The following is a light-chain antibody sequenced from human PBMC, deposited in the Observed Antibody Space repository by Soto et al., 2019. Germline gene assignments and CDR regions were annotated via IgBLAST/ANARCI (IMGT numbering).Light chain of an antibody. CDR1: SSNIRGNN. V-gene: IGLV1-44*01. CDR2: TSN. Sequence: QSVLTQPPSASGTPGQRVTISCSGSSSNIRGNNVNWYQHVPGTAPKLLIHTSNQRPSGVPDRFSGSKSGTSASLAISGLQSEDEADYYCATWDDSLNGRVFGGGTKVTVL. J-gene: IGLJ3*02. CDR3: ATWDDSLNGRV.